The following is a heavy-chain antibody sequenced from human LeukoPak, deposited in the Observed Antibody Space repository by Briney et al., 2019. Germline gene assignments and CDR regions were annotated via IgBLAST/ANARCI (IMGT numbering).Heavy chain of an antibody. V-gene: IGHV3-20*04. CDR2: INWNGGST. CDR1: GFTFDDYG. J-gene: IGHJ4*02. Sequence: GGSLRLSCAASGFTFDDYGMSWVRQAPGKGLEWVSGINWNGGSTGYADSVKGRFTISRDNAKNSLYLQMNSLRAEDTALYYCARAHSSSWYDFFDYWGQGTLVTVSS. D-gene: IGHD6-13*01. CDR3: ARAHSSSWYDFFDY.